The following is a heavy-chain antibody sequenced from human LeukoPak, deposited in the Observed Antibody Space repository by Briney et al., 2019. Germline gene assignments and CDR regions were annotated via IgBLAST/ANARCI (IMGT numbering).Heavy chain of an antibody. CDR1: GGTFSSYA. CDR2: INPSGGST. D-gene: IGHD4-17*01. J-gene: IGHJ5*02. CDR3: ARDHWDVHYVGLDNWFDP. V-gene: IGHV1-46*01. Sequence: ASVKVSCKASGGTFSSYAISWVRQAPGQGLEWMGIINPSGGSTSYAQKFQGRVTMTRDTSTSTVYMELSSLRSEDTAVYYCARDHWDVHYVGLDNWFDPWGQGTLVTVSS.